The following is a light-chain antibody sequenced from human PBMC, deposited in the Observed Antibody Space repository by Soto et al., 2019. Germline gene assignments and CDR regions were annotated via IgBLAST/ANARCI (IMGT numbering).Light chain of an antibody. CDR1: SSDVGDYTY. Sequence: QSVLTQPPSASGSLGQSVTISCTGTSSDVGDYTYVSWYQQHPGKAPKFIIYEVNKRPSGVPDRFSGSKSGNTASLTVSGLQAEDEADYYCSSYAGNNKMVFGGGAKRTVL. CDR2: EVN. J-gene: IGLJ3*02. V-gene: IGLV2-8*01. CDR3: SSYAGNNKMV.